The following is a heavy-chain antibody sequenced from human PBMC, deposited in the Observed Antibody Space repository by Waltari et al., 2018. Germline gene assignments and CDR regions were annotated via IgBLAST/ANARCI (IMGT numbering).Heavy chain of an antibody. J-gene: IGHJ3*02. CDR2: INAGNGNT. Sequence: QVQLVQSGAEVKKPGSSVKVSCKASGYTFTSYAMHWVRQAPGQRLEWMGWINAGNGNTKYSQKFQGRVTITRDTSASTAYMELSSLRSEDTAVYYCARVKVFAAFDIWGQGTMVTVSS. V-gene: IGHV1-3*01. D-gene: IGHD3-3*01. CDR1: GYTFTSYA. CDR3: ARVKVFAAFDI.